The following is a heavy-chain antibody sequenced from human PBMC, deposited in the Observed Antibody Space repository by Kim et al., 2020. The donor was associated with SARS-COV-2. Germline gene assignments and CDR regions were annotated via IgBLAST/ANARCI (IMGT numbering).Heavy chain of an antibody. CDR1: GDSVSSNSAA. V-gene: IGHV6-1*01. CDR3: ARDGRIGNLARYYYGMDV. CDR2: TYYRSKWYK. Sequence: SQTLSLTCAISGDSVSSNSAAWNWIRQSPSRGLEWLGRTYYRSKWYKDYAVSVKSRITINPDTSKNQFSLQLNSVTPEDTAVYYCARDGRIGNLARYYYGMDVWGQGTTVTVSS. J-gene: IGHJ6*02. D-gene: IGHD1-1*01.